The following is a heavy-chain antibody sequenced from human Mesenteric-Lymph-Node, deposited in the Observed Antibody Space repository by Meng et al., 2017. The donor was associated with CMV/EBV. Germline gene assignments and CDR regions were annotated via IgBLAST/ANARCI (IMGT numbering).Heavy chain of an antibody. J-gene: IGHJ3*02. CDR3: ARVARIQLADAFDI. CDR2: ISWNSGSI. CDR1: GFTFDDYA. V-gene: IGHV3-9*01. D-gene: IGHD5-18*01. Sequence: GGSLRLSCAASGFTFDDYAMHWVRQAPGKGLEWVSGISWNSGSIGYADSVKGRFTMSRDNAKNSLYLQMNSLRAEDTAVYYCARVARIQLADAFDIWGQGTMVTVSS.